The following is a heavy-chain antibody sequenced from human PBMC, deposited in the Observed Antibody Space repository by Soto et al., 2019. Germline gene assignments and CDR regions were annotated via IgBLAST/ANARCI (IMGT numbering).Heavy chain of an antibody. D-gene: IGHD2-21*02. J-gene: IGHJ4*02. Sequence: GGSLRLSCAASGFTFSSYGMHWVRQAPGKGLEWVAVIWYDGSNKYYADSVKGRFTISRDNSKNTLYLQMNSLRAEDTAVYYCARDNRVVTAHFDYWGQGTLVTVSS. CDR1: GFTFSSYG. CDR2: IWYDGSNK. CDR3: ARDNRVVTAHFDY. V-gene: IGHV3-33*01.